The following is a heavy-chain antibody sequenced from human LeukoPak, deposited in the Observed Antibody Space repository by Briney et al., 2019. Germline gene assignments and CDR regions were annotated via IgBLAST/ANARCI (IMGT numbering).Heavy chain of an antibody. J-gene: IGHJ4*02. CDR2: ISGSGGST. V-gene: IGHV3-23*01. CDR1: GFTFSSYA. D-gene: IGHD2-15*01. Sequence: KTGGSLRLSCAASGFTFSSYAMSWVRQAPGKGLEWVSAISGSGGSTYYADSVKGRFTISRDNSKNTLYLQMNSLRAEDTAVYYCAKDPPYCSGGSCYYFDYWGQGTLVTVSS. CDR3: AKDPPYCSGGSCYYFDY.